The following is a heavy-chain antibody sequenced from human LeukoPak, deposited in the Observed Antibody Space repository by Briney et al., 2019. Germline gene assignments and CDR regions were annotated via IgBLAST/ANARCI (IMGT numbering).Heavy chain of an antibody. V-gene: IGHV1-2*02. CDR2: INPNSGGT. D-gene: IGHD6-13*01. CDR1: GYTFTGCY. Sequence: ASVKVSCKASGYTFTGCYMHWVRQAPGQGLEWMGWINPNSGGTNYAQKFQGRVTMTRDTSISTAYMELSRLRSDDTAVYYCARDFTVGAAGGFDPWGQGTLVTVSS. J-gene: IGHJ5*02. CDR3: ARDFTVGAAGGFDP.